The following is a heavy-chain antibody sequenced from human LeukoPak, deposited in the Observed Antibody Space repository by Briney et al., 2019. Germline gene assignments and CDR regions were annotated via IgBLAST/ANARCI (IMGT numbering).Heavy chain of an antibody. D-gene: IGHD5-24*01. Sequence: GGSLRLSCAASGFTFSGYSMNWVRQAPGKGLEWVATITKNGDKTYYADSVKGLFTISRDTFRDTLYLQMNSLRAEDTAVYHCVKSAGKDGYRDVFDIWGQGTVVTVSS. CDR1: GFTFSGYS. V-gene: IGHV3-23*01. CDR3: VKSAGKDGYRDVFDI. J-gene: IGHJ3*02. CDR2: ITKNGDKT.